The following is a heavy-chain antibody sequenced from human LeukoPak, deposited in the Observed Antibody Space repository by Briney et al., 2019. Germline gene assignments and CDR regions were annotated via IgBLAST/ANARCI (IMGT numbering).Heavy chain of an antibody. J-gene: IGHJ5*02. Sequence: GGSLRLSCAASGFTFSSYGMHWVRQAPGKGLEWVAVISYDGSNKYYADSVKGRFTISRDNAKNTLYLQMNSRRAEDTAVYYCAKVIMSGYELGGFDPWGQGTLVTVSS. CDR3: AKVIMSGYELGGFDP. D-gene: IGHD5-12*01. CDR2: ISYDGSNK. CDR1: GFTFSSYG. V-gene: IGHV3-30*18.